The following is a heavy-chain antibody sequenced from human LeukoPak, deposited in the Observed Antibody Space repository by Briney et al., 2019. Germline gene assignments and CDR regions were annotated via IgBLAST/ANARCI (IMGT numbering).Heavy chain of an antibody. V-gene: IGHV4-34*01. CDR3: ARQWLVSPLFDY. J-gene: IGHJ4*02. CDR2: INHSGST. D-gene: IGHD6-19*01. Sequence: SETLSLTCAVYGGSLSGYYWSWIRQPPGKGLEWVGKINHSGSTNYNPSLKSRVTISVDTSKNQLSLKLSSMTAADTAVYYCARQWLVSPLFDYWGQGTLVTVSS. CDR1: GGSLSGYY.